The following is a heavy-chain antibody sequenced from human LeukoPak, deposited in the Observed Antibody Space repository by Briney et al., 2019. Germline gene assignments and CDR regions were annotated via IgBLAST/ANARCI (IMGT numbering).Heavy chain of an antibody. V-gene: IGHV4-59*01. CDR3: TRITIHGNSDY. CDR2: MYYTGRT. Sequence: SETLSLTCTVSGDSMSYYYWSWIRQTPGKGLEWLGYMYYTGRTRYNPSLKSRVTFSLDMSKNQFSLKLDSVTAADTAMYYCTRITIHGNSDYWGQGTLVTVSS. CDR1: GDSMSYYY. D-gene: IGHD5-24*01. J-gene: IGHJ4*02.